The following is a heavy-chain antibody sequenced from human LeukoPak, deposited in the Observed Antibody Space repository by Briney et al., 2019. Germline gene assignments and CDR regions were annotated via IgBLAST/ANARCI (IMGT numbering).Heavy chain of an antibody. J-gene: IGHJ6*02. CDR3: ARGPPLRGDPFYYYYGMDV. D-gene: IGHD3-10*01. Sequence: GSLRLSCAASGFTFSSYSMNWVRQAPGKGLEWVSSISSSSSCIYYADSVKGRFTISRDNAKNSLYLQMNSLRAEDTAVYYCARGPPLRGDPFYYYYGMDVWGQGTTVTVSS. CDR1: GFTFSSYS. V-gene: IGHV3-21*01. CDR2: ISSSSSCI.